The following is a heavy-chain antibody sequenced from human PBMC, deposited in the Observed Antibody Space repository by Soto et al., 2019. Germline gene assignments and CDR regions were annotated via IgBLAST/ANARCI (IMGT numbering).Heavy chain of an antibody. D-gene: IGHD6-19*01. CDR2: IIPILGIA. Sequence: VQLVQSGAEVKKPGSSVKVSCKSSGGTFSSYSINWVRQAPGQGLEWMGRIIPILGIANYAQKFQGRVTITADKSTSTADMELSSLRSDDTAVYYCARELEGRQSTHNWFDPWGQGTLVTVSS. V-gene: IGHV1-69*08. J-gene: IGHJ5*02. CDR1: GGTFSSYS. CDR3: ARELEGRQSTHNWFDP.